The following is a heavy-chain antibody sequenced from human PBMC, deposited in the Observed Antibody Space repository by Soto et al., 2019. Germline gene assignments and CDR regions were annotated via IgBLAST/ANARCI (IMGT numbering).Heavy chain of an antibody. Sequence: EVQLVESGGGLVKPGGSLRLSCAASGFTFSSYSMNWVRQAPGKGLEWVSSISSSSSYIYYADSVKGRFTISRDNAKNSLYLQMNSLRAEDTAVYYCAREGGYCSGGSCYPPYGMDVWGQGTTVTVSS. CDR2: ISSSSSYI. CDR1: GFTFSSYS. D-gene: IGHD2-15*01. CDR3: AREGGYCSGGSCYPPYGMDV. J-gene: IGHJ6*02. V-gene: IGHV3-21*01.